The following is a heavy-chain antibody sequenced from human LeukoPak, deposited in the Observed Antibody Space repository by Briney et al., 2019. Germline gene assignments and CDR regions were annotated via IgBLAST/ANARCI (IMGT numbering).Heavy chain of an antibody. CDR2: IDEFGSVT. V-gene: IGHV3-74*01. D-gene: IGHD3-10*02. Sequence: GGSLRLSCTASGFTFSSYCMHWVRQVPGKGLAWVSRIDEFGSVTNSADSVQGRFTISRDNAKNALYLQMNSLRAEDTAVYYCVRDMFGGRDYWGQGPVVTVSS. CDR1: GFTFSSYC. J-gene: IGHJ4*02. CDR3: VRDMFGGRDY.